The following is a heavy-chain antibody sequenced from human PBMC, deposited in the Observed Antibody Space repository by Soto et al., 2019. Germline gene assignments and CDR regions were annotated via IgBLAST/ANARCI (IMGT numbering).Heavy chain of an antibody. V-gene: IGHV2-5*02. D-gene: IGHD3-3*01. CDR1: GFSLSTSGVG. CDR2: IYWDDDK. CDR3: AHRLVRFGKGWFDP. J-gene: IGHJ5*02. Sequence: QITLKESGPTLVKPTQTLTLTCTFSGFSLSTSGVGVGWIRQPPGKALEWLALIYWDDDKRYSPSLKIRLTITKDTSKNQVVLTMSNMDPVDTATYYCAHRLVRFGKGWFDPWGQGTLVTVSS.